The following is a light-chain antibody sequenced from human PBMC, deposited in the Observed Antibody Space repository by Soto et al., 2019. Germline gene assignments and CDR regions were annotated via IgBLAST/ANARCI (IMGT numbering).Light chain of an antibody. Sequence: VVTLSPCTLSLSPGERATLSCRASQNIVTNLAWYQQKPGQAPRLVIYDASTRATDIPARFSGSGFGTEFILTISSLQSADFAVYYCQPYNNWPSRLTFGGGTKVEI. CDR3: QPYNNWPSRLT. J-gene: IGKJ4*01. CDR1: QNIVTN. CDR2: DAS. V-gene: IGKV3-15*01.